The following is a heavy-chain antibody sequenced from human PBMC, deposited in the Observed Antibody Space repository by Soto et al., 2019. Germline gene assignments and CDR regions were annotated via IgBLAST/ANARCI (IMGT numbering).Heavy chain of an antibody. V-gene: IGHV3-48*03. J-gene: IGHJ4*02. Sequence: PGGSLRLSCAASGFTFSSYEMNWVRQAPGKGLEWVSYISSSGSTIYYADSVKGRFTISRDNAKNSLYLQMNSLRAEDTAVYYCARDSVGARNTKNAEKEIDYWGQGTLVTVSS. D-gene: IGHD1-26*01. CDR3: ARDSVGARNTKNAEKEIDY. CDR1: GFTFSSYE. CDR2: ISSSGSTI.